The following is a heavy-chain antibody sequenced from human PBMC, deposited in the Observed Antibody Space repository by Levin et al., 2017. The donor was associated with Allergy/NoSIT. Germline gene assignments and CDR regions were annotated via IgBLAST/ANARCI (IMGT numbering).Heavy chain of an antibody. CDR3: VRGQRGYNSGWRTYNWFDP. V-gene: IGHV2-5*04. Sequence: SGPTLVKPTQTLTLTCNFSGFSLNTTGVGVGWIRQPPGKALEWLAVIYWNDEKRYSPFLRSRLTITKDTSKNQVVFTMTKMDPVDTGTYYCVRGQRGYNSGWRTYNWFDPWGQGTLVTVSS. D-gene: IGHD6-19*01. CDR1: GFSLNTTGVG. J-gene: IGHJ5*02. CDR2: IYWNDEK.